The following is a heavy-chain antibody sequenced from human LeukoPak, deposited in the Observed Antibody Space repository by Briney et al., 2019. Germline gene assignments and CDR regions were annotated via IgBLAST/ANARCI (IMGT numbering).Heavy chain of an antibody. CDR1: GYTFTSYD. V-gene: IGHV1-18*01. J-gene: IGHJ4*02. CDR3: ARAIAVATRPPYDY. CDR2: ISAYNGNT. Sequence: GASVKVSCKASGYTFTSYDINWVRQAPGQGLEWMGWISAYNGNTNYAQKLQGRVTMTTDTSTSTAYMELRSLRSDDTAVYYCARAIAVATRPPYDYWGQGTLVTVSS. D-gene: IGHD6-19*01.